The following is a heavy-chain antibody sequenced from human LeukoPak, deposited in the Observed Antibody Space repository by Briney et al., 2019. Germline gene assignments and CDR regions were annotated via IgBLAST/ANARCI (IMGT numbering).Heavy chain of an antibody. J-gene: IGHJ6*01. V-gene: IGHV1-8*01. CDR3: ARVSAILFMDV. CDR1: GYTFTSYD. CDR2: MNPKSGNT. D-gene: IGHD2-2*02. Sequence: VSSVKVSCKASGYTFTSYDINWVRQATGQGLEWMGWMNPKSGNTGYAQKFQGRVTMTRSTSISTAYMELSSLRSEETVVYYCARVSAILFMDVWGQGTTVTVPS.